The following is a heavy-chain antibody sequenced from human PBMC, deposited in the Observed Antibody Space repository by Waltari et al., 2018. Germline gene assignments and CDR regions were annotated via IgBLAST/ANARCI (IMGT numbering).Heavy chain of an antibody. J-gene: IGHJ2*01. V-gene: IGHV1-18*01. CDR1: GYTCTSYG. CDR3: AREGMGNDILTGYFYRYFDL. CDR2: MSAYNGNT. D-gene: IGHD3-9*01. Sequence: QVQLLQSGADVQNPGASVTVSCKDPGYTCTSYGISWVRQAPRQRLEWIRWMSAYNGNTNYAQKLQGRVTMTTDTSTRTAYMELRSLRSDDTAVYYCAREGMGNDILTGYFYRYFDLWGRGTLVTVSS.